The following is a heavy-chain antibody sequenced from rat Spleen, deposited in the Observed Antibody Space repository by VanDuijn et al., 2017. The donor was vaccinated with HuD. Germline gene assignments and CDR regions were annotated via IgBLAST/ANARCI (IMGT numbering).Heavy chain of an antibody. CDR1: GINFSNYY. D-gene: IGHD1-2*01. J-gene: IGHJ2*01. Sequence: EVQLVESGGGLVQPGRSMKLSCAASGINFSNYYMAWVRQAPTKGLEWVASTSSGGGSTYYRDSVKGRFTISRDNAKNTQYLQMDSLRSEDTATYYCARRNSSYIYFDYWGQGVMVTVSS. V-gene: IGHV5-25*01. CDR2: TSSGGGST. CDR3: ARRNSSYIYFDY.